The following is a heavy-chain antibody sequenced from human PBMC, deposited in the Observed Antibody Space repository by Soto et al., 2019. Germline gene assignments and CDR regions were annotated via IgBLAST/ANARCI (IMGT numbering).Heavy chain of an antibody. D-gene: IGHD3-22*01. CDR1: GGTFSSYA. CDR3: ARTPPLYYYDSSGYWGHFDY. CDR2: IIPIFGTA. V-gene: IGHV1-69*13. J-gene: IGHJ4*02. Sequence: SVKVSCKASGGTFSSYAISWVRQAPGQGLEWMGGIIPIFGTANYAQKFQGRVTITADESTSTAYMELSSLRSEDTAVYYCARTPPLYYYDSSGYWGHFDYWGQGTLVTVSS.